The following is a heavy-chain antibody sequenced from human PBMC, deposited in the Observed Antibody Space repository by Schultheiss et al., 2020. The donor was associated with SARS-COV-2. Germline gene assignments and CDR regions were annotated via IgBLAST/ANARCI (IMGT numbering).Heavy chain of an antibody. Sequence: ASVKVSCKASGYTFTGYHMHWVRQAPGQGLEWMGWINPNSGGTNYAQKFQGRVTMTRDTSISTAYMELSSLRSDDTAVYYSAREAVAVAGTEYYYYYMDVWGKGTTVTVSS. CDR1: GYTFTGYH. J-gene: IGHJ6*03. CDR2: INPNSGGT. D-gene: IGHD6-19*01. CDR3: AREAVAVAGTEYYYYYMDV. V-gene: IGHV1-2*02.